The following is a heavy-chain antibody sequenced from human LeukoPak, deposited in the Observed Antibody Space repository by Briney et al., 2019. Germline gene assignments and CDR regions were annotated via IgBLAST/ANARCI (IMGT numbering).Heavy chain of an antibody. J-gene: IGHJ6*02. CDR3: ARDRGIAAAGPLYYYYGMDV. CDR1: GGTFSSYA. D-gene: IGHD6-13*01. V-gene: IGHV1-69*01. CDR2: IISIFGTA. Sequence: SVKVSCKASGGTFSSYAISWVRQAPGQGLEWMGGIISIFGTANYAQKFQGRVTITADESTSTAYMEVSSLRSEDTAVYYCARDRGIAAAGPLYYYYGMDVWGQGTTVTVSS.